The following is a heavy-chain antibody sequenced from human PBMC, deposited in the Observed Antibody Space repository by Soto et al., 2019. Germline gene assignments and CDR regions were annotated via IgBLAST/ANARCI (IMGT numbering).Heavy chain of an antibody. CDR1: GCSISSSNW. Sequence: SETLSLTCALSGCSISSSNWWSWVRQPPGKGLEWIGEIYHSGSTNYNPTLKSRVNITVDKSKNKFSLKLSSVTAADTAVYYCARLYMVRGVMNWLDPWGQGTLVTVS. CDR3: ARLYMVRGVMNWLDP. CDR2: IYHSGST. V-gene: IGHV4-4*02. J-gene: IGHJ5*02. D-gene: IGHD3-10*01.